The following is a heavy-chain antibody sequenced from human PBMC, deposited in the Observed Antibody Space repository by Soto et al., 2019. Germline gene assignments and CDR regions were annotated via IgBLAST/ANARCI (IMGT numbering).Heavy chain of an antibody. CDR2: ISYDGKNK. CDR3: ARSYKSGWYYFDY. Sequence: GGSLRLSCAASGFTFSTYAIHWIRQAPGKGLEWAAFISYDGKNKNYADSVKGRFTISRDNSKNTVYLQMNSLTAEDTALYYCARSYKSGWYYFDYWGQGTLVTVSS. CDR1: GFTFSTYA. J-gene: IGHJ4*02. D-gene: IGHD6-19*01. V-gene: IGHV3-30*04.